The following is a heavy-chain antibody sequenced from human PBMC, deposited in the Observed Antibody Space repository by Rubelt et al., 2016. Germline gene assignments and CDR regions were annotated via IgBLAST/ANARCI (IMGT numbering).Heavy chain of an antibody. Sequence: QVQLVQSGSELKKSGASMKVSCKASGYTFNTYKMNWVRQAPGQGLEWLGWINTNTGNPTYAQGLTGRFVFALDTSVITAVLQIISLKADDTAVYYCASGGYPYGMDVWGQGTTVTVSS. CDR2: INTNTGNP. V-gene: IGHV7-4-1*02. CDR1: GYTFNTYK. D-gene: IGHD4-23*01. CDR3: ASGGYPYGMDV. J-gene: IGHJ6*02.